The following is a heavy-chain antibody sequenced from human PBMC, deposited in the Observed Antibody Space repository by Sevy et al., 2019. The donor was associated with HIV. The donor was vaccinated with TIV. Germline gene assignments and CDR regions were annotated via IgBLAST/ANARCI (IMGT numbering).Heavy chain of an antibody. CDR2: IWYDGSKE. Sequence: GGSLRLSCVASGFTFRSYGVYWVRQAPGKGLEWVAGIWYDGSKESYGDSVKGRFTISRDNSKNTLYLQLNSLRAEDTSTYYCARTSGNDALDIWGQGTMVTVSS. CDR3: ARTSGNDALDI. CDR1: GFTFRSYG. J-gene: IGHJ3*02. D-gene: IGHD3-10*01. V-gene: IGHV3-33*07.